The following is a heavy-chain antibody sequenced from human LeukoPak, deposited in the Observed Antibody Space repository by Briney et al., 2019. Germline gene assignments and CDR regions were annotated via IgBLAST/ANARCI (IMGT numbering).Heavy chain of an antibody. CDR2: IDHSGST. V-gene: IGHV4-34*01. D-gene: IGHD2-15*01. CDR1: GGSFSGYY. CDR3: ARVAPYIVVVVAATRVGAFDI. Sequence: SETLSLTCAVYGGSFSGYYWSWIRQPPGKGLEWIGEIDHSGSTNYNPSLKSRVTISVDTSKNQFSPKLSSVTAADTAVYYCARVAPYIVVVVAATRVGAFDIWGQGTMVTVSS. J-gene: IGHJ3*02.